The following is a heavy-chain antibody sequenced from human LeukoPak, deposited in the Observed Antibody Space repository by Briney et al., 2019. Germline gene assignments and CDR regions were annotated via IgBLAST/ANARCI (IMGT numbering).Heavy chain of an antibody. V-gene: IGHV3-43D*04. D-gene: IGHD2-21*01. J-gene: IGHJ4*02. CDR3: AKVSCGGDCYSPWYYFDY. CDR1: GFTFDDYA. CDR2: ISWDGGST. Sequence: PGGSLRLSCAASGFTFDDYAMHWVRQAPGKGLEWASLISWDGGSTYYADSVKGRFTISRDNSKNSLYLQMNSLRAEDTALYYCAKVSCGGDCYSPWYYFDYWGQGTLVTVSS.